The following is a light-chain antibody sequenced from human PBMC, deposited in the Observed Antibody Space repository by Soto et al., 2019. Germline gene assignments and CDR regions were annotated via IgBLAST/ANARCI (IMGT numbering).Light chain of an antibody. CDR2: GAS. J-gene: IGKJ1*01. Sequence: EIVMTQSPATLSVSPGERATLSCRASQSLSSNLAWYQQKPGQAPRLLIYGASTRATGIPARFSGSGSGTEFTLTISSLQSEDFAVYYCQHYNHWPPWTFGQGTKVEI. V-gene: IGKV3-15*01. CDR1: QSLSSN. CDR3: QHYNHWPPWT.